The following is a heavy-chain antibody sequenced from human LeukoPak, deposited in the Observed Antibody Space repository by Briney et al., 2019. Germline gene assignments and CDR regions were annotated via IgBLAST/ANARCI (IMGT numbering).Heavy chain of an antibody. CDR3: ARDRGYFDN. V-gene: IGHV3-30-3*01. Sequence: GGSLRVSCAASGFTFSSYAMDWIRQAPGKGLEWVAVISYDGSKKYYADSVKGRFTISRDNVQNSLYLQMNSLRAGDTAMYYCARDRGYFDNWGQGTLVTVSS. CDR2: ISYDGSKK. J-gene: IGHJ4*02. CDR1: GFTFSSYA.